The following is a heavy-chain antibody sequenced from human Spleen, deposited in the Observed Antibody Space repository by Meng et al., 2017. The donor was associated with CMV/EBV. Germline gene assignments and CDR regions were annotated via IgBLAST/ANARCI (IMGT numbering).Heavy chain of an antibody. V-gene: IGHV3-21*01. CDR2: ISSSSSYI. CDR3: ARVVSSGSSSPDY. D-gene: IGHD6-6*01. CDR1: EFSVSSHW. J-gene: IGHJ4*02. Sequence: CVVSEFSVSSHWMTWVRQAPGKGLEWVSSISSSSSYIYYADSVKGRFTISRDNAKNSLYLQMNSLRAEDTAVYYCARVVSSGSSSPDYWGQGTLVTVSS.